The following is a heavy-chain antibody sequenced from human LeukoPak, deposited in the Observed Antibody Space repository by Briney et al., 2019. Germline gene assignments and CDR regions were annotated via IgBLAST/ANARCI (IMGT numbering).Heavy chain of an antibody. CDR2: IYPSGNI. J-gene: IGHJ4*02. Sequence: GGSLRLSCAASGLTFSNSYMSWVRQAPGKGLEWVSLIYPSGNIYYADSVKGRFTISRDNSKNTLFLQMNSVRAEDTAIYYCVKDLGRYRNNCFDYWGQGTLVTVSS. D-gene: IGHD1-26*01. CDR1: GLTFSNSY. V-gene: IGHV3-53*01. CDR3: VKDLGRYRNNCFDY.